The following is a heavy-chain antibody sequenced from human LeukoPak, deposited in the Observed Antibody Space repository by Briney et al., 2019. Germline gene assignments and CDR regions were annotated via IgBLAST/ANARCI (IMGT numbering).Heavy chain of an antibody. CDR1: GDSISNTNW. CDR2: IYHSGSS. D-gene: IGHD2-2*01. Sequence: PSGTLSLTCAVSGDSISNTNWWSWVRQPPGKGLEWIGEIYHSGSSNYNPSLQSRVTISINKSKNQFFLKLNSVTAADTAVYYCARGPYCNTANCYSNAFDVWGQGTVVTVSS. J-gene: IGHJ3*01. CDR3: ARGPYCNTANCYSNAFDV. V-gene: IGHV4-4*02.